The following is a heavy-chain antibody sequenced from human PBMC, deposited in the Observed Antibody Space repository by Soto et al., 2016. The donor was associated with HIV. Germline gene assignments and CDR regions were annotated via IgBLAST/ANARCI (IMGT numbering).Heavy chain of an antibody. J-gene: IGHJ6*02. CDR1: GYTFTGYY. Sequence: QVQLVQSGAEVKKPGASVKVSCKASGYTFTGYYMHWVRQAPGQGLEWMGWINPNSGGTNYAQNFQGRVTMTRDTSISTAYMELSRLRSDDTAVYYCARDEAAAGTYYYYGMDVWGQGTTVTVSS. CDR2: INPNSGGT. CDR3: ARDEAAAGTYYYYGMDV. D-gene: IGHD6-13*01. V-gene: IGHV1-2*02.